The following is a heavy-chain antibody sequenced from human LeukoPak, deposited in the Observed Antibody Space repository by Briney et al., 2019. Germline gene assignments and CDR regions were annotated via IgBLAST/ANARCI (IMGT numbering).Heavy chain of an antibody. J-gene: IGHJ6*03. Sequence: GGSLRLSCAVSGFSVSGYWMTRVRQAPGKGLEWVANIKQDGSEKNYVDSVKGRFTISRDNDKNSLYLQMNSLRAEDTVVYYCARDGEIYDSSGYYYFTTSYYYYYMDVWGKGTTVTVSS. V-gene: IGHV3-7*01. CDR3: ARDGEIYDSSGYYYFTTSYYYYYMDV. CDR1: GFSVSGYW. CDR2: IKQDGSEK. D-gene: IGHD3-22*01.